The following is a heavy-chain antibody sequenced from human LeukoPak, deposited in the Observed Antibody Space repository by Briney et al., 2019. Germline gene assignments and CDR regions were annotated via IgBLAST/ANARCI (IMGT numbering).Heavy chain of an antibody. CDR3: ASSRSGCSSTSCYDY. CDR2: IYYSVGA. CDR1: RGSISIYN. V-gene: IGHV4-59*01. J-gene: IGHJ4*02. Sequence: SETLSLTCAVSRGSISIYNWCWVWQPPGEGLEWIGYIYYSVGADYNHSLKSRVTISVDTSKNQFYLKLSSNNASDSAVYYCASSRSGCSSTSCYDYWGQGTPVTVSS. D-gene: IGHD2-2*01.